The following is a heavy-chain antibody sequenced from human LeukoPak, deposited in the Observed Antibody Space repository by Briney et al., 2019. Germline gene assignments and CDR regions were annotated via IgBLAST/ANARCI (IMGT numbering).Heavy chain of an antibody. CDR2: ISYDGSNK. CDR3: AKDIGKFGLVPDDY. Sequence: PGRSLRLSCAASGFTFSSYGMHWVRQAPGKGLEWVAVISYDGSNKYYADSVKGRFTISRDNSKNTLYLQMNSLRAEDTAVYYCAKDIGKFGLVPDDYWGQGTLVTVSS. D-gene: IGHD6-19*01. CDR1: GFTFSSYG. J-gene: IGHJ4*02. V-gene: IGHV3-30*18.